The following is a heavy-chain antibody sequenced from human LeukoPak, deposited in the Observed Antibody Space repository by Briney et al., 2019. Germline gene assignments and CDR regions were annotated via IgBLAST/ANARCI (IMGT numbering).Heavy chain of an antibody. CDR2: IIPIFGTA. D-gene: IGHD1-26*01. CDR1: GGTFSSYA. CDR3: ARGGSYYDAFDI. J-gene: IGHJ3*02. V-gene: IGHV1-69*05. Sequence: SVKVSCKASGGTFSSYAISWVRQAPGQGLEWMGGIIPIFGTANYAQKFQGRVTITTDESTSTAYMELSSLRSEDTAVYYCARGGSYYDAFDIWGQGTMVTVSS.